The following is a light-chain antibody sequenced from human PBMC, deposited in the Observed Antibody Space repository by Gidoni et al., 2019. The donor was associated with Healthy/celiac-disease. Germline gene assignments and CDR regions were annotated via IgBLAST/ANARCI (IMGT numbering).Light chain of an antibody. V-gene: IGLV1-40*01. CDR2: GNS. CDR3: QSYDSSLSGFVV. J-gene: IGLJ2*01. CDR1: SSNIGAGYA. Sequence: QSVLTQPPSVSGAPGQRVTSACTGSSSNIGAGYAVHWYQQLPGTAPKLLIFGNSNRPSGVPDRFSGSKSGTSASLAITGLQAEDEADYYCQSYDSSLSGFVVFGGGTKLTVL.